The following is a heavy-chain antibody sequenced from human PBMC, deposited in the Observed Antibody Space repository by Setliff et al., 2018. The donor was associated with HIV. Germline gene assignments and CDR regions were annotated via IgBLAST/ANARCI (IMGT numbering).Heavy chain of an antibody. Sequence: SVKVSCKASGYTFLNYDINWLRQAPGQGLEWMGGIIPIFKSADYAQKFQGRVTITTDESTSTAYMELSSLRSEDTAVYYCARGAVVTNYFDYWGQGTLVTVSS. D-gene: IGHD2-15*01. CDR1: GYTFLNYD. CDR2: IIPIFKSA. V-gene: IGHV1-69*05. J-gene: IGHJ4*02. CDR3: ARGAVVTNYFDY.